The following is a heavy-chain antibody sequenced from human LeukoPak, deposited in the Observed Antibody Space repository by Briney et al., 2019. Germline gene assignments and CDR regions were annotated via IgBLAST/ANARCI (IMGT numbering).Heavy chain of an antibody. D-gene: IGHD1-1*01. J-gene: IGHJ3*02. CDR2: ISSNSYAS. CDR3: ARGADDMNWYADRPFDI. V-gene: IGHV3-48*04. Sequence: GGSLRLSCAASGFTFSRFSMNWVRQAPGKGLEWVSYISSNSYASFYADSVKGRFTISRDTAQNSLYLQMNSLRAEDTAVYYCARGADDMNWYADRPFDIWGQGTMVTVSS. CDR1: GFTFSRFS.